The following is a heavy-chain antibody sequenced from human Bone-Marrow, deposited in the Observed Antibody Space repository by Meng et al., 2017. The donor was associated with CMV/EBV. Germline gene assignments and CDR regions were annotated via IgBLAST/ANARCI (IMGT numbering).Heavy chain of an antibody. J-gene: IGHJ4*02. CDR3: ARALGYCSSTSCYEYYFDY. CDR1: GFTFSSYS. D-gene: IGHD2-2*01. CDR2: ISSSSSYI. V-gene: IGHV3-21*01. Sequence: GESLKISCAASGFTFSSYSMNWVRQAPGKGLEWVSSISSSSSYIYYADSVKGRFTISRDNAKNSLYLQMNSLRAEDTAVYYCARALGYCSSTSCYEYYFDYWGQGTLVNVSS.